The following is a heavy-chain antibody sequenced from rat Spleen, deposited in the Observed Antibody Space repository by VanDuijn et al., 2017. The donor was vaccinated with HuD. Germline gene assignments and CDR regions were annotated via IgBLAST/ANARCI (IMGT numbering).Heavy chain of an antibody. CDR2: ISYDGSSP. V-gene: IGHV5-29*01. Sequence: EVQLVESGGGLVQPGMSLKLSCKASGFTFSDYAMAWVRQAPLKGLEWVSTISYDGSSPFYRDSVRGRFTISRDNAKDTLYLQMDSLRSEDTATYYCARDENGYINLWFAYWGQGTLVTVSP. J-gene: IGHJ3*01. CDR1: GFTFSDYA. CDR3: ARDENGYINLWFAY. D-gene: IGHD1-4*01.